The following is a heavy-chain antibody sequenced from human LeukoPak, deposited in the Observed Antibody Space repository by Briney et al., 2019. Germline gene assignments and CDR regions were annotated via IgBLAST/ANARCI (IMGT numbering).Heavy chain of an antibody. V-gene: IGHV4-31*03. Sequence: SETLSLTCTVSGGSTSSSGYYWSWLRQHPGKGLEWIGYIYYSGTTYYNPSLKSRVTISVDTSKNQFSLKLFSVTAADTAVYYCAREDYYDSSGYLDYWGQGTLVTVSS. CDR1: GGSTSSSGYY. J-gene: IGHJ4*02. CDR2: IYYSGTT. D-gene: IGHD3-22*01. CDR3: AREDYYDSSGYLDY.